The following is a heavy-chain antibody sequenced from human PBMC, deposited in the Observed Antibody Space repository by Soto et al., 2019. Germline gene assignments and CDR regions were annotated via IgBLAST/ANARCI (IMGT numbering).Heavy chain of an antibody. CDR3: AREAPTPSSGWQPPDY. Sequence: QVPLVQSGAEVKKPGASVKVSCKASGYTFTSYGISWVRQAPGQGLEWMGWISAYNGNTNYAQKLQGRVTMTTDTSTSTAYMELRSLRSDDTAVYYCAREAPTPSSGWQPPDYWGQGTLVTVSS. J-gene: IGHJ4*02. V-gene: IGHV1-18*01. CDR1: GYTFTSYG. CDR2: ISAYNGNT. D-gene: IGHD6-19*01.